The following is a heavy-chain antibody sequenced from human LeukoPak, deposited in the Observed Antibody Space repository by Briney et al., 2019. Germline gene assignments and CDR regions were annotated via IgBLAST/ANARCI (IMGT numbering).Heavy chain of an antibody. D-gene: IGHD3-10*01. CDR3: ARAVGRFGENLIDY. Sequence: SETLSLTCTVSGGSISSYYWSWIRQPPGKGLEWIGYIYYSGSTNYNPSLKSRVTISVDTSKNQFSLKLSSVTAADTAVYYCARAVGRFGENLIDYWGQGTLVTVSS. V-gene: IGHV4-59*01. CDR2: IYYSGST. J-gene: IGHJ4*02. CDR1: GGSISSYY.